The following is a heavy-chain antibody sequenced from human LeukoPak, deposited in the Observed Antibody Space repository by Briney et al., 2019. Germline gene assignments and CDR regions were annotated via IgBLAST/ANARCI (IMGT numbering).Heavy chain of an antibody. CDR2: ISSSSLYI. CDR3: GRGGVPASVDF. CDR1: GFTFVSYS. D-gene: IGHD2-2*01. Sequence: PGGSLRLSCAASGFTFVSYSMNWVRQAPGKGLEWVSSISSSSLYIYYADSVKGRFTVSRDNAKNTLYLQMNSLRADDTAVYYCGRGGVPASVDFWGQGTLLTVSS. J-gene: IGHJ4*02. V-gene: IGHV3-21*01.